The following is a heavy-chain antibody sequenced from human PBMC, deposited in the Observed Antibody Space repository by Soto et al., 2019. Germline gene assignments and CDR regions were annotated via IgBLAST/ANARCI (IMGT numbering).Heavy chain of an antibody. V-gene: IGHV4-59*08. CDR1: GVSINSYF. J-gene: IGHJ6*03. CDR3: ARQTGGSYFYMDV. CDR2: FFSAGSA. D-gene: IGHD3-16*01. Sequence: QVQLQESGPGLVKPSETLSLTCTVGGVSINSYFWSWIRQPPGKGLEWIGYFFSAGSANYNPPLKSPVTMSVDTSKNQFSLKLNSVTAADTAVYYCARQTGGSYFYMDVWGSGTTVTVSS.